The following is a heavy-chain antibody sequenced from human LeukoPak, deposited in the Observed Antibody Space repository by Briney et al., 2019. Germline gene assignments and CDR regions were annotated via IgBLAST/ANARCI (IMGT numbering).Heavy chain of an antibody. CDR1: GYTFTSYG. CDR2: IRVYNGDT. D-gene: IGHD2-2*03. J-gene: IGHJ4*02. V-gene: IGHV1-18*01. Sequence: ASVTVSCTASGYTFTSYGISWVRQAPGQGLEWMGWIRVYNGDTNYAQKLQGRVTMTTDTSTSTAYMELRSLRSDDTAVYYCATGYCSSTNCRIDYWGQGTLVSVSS. CDR3: ATGYCSSTNCRIDY.